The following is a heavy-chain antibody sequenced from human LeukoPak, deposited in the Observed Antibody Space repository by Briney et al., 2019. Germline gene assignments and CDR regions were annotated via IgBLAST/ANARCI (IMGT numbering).Heavy chain of an antibody. V-gene: IGHV4-61*02. Sequence: PSQTLSLTCTVSGGSISSGSYYWSWIRQPAGKGLEWIGRIYTSGSTNYNPSLKSRVTISVDTSKNQFSLKLSSVTAADTAVYYCASDVGHWGQGTLVTVSS. CDR3: ASDVGH. D-gene: IGHD1-26*01. CDR2: IYTSGST. CDR1: GGSISSGSYY. J-gene: IGHJ4*02.